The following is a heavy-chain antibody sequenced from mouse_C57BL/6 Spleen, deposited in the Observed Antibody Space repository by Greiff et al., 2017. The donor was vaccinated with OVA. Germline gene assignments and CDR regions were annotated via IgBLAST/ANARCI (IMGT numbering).Heavy chain of an antibody. V-gene: IGHV1-15*01. CDR3: TRLPSMDY. Sequence: QVQLQQSGAELVRPGASVTLSCKASGYPFTDYDMHWVKQTPVHGLEWIGAIDPKTGGTAYNQKFKGKSILSADKSSSTAYMELRSLTSEDSAVYYCTRLPSMDYWGQGTSVTVSS. CDR2: IDPKTGGT. J-gene: IGHJ4*01. CDR1: GYPFTDYD. D-gene: IGHD5-5*01.